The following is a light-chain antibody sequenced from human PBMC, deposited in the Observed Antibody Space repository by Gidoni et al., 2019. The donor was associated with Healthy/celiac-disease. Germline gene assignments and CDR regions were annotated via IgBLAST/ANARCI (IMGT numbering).Light chain of an antibody. J-gene: IGKJ3*01. Sequence: EIVLTQSPATLSLSPGERATLPCRASQSVSSYLAWYQQKPGQAPRLLIYDASNRATGIPARFSGSGSGTDFTVTISSLEPEDFAVYYCQQRSNWPTFGPGTKVDIK. CDR2: DAS. CDR1: QSVSSY. V-gene: IGKV3-11*01. CDR3: QQRSNWPT.